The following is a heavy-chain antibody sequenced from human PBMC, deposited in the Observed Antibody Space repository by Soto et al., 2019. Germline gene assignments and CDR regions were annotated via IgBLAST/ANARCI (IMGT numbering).Heavy chain of an antibody. V-gene: IGHV3-21*02. D-gene: IGHD6-13*01. Sequence: EVQLVESGGGLVKPGGSLRLSCAASGFIFSDYSMNWVRQAPGKGLEWVSSISGRRGYIYYGDSVKGRFTISRDNATNSVVLQMNNLRAEDTALYYCARDWAAALDYWGPGKLVTVSS. CDR1: GFIFSDYS. CDR2: ISGRRGYI. J-gene: IGHJ4*02. CDR3: ARDWAAALDY.